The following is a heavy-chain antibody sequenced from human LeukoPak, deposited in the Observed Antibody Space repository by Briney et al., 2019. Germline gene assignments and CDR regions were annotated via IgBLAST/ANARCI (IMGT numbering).Heavy chain of an antibody. D-gene: IGHD3-10*01. J-gene: IGHJ5*02. CDR2: IYDRGPA. CDR1: GYAIISGGFS. V-gene: IGHV4-30-2*01. CDR3: ARSRQASGLFSS. Sequence: PSQTLSLTCTVSGYAIISGGFSWNWIRQPPGKGLEWIGCIYDRGPAHYNPSLKSRFTITVDRPKNQFFLNVTSLTAADTAVYYCARSRQASGLFSSWGQGTLVVVSS.